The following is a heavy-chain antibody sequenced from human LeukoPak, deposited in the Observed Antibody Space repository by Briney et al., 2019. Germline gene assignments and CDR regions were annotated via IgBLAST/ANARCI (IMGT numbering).Heavy chain of an antibody. Sequence: GGSLRLSCAASGFTFSSYSMNWVRQAPGKGLEWVSSISSSSSYIYYADSVKGRLTISRDNAKNSLYLQMNSLRAEDTALYYCARGKPTVTTFSYYYYYMDVWGKGTTVTVSS. CDR1: GFTFSSYS. CDR3: ARGKPTVTTFSYYYYYMDV. V-gene: IGHV3-21*04. D-gene: IGHD4-17*01. CDR2: ISSSSSYI. J-gene: IGHJ6*03.